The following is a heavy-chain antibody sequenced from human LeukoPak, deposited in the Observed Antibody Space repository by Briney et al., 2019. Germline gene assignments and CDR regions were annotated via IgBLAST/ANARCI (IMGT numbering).Heavy chain of an antibody. CDR2: IWYDGSNK. CDR1: GFAFSSYG. J-gene: IGHJ6*02. V-gene: IGHV3-33*01. Sequence: GRSLRLSCAASGFAFSSYGMHWVRQAPGKGLEWVAVIWYDGSNKYYADSVKGRFTTSRDNSKNTLYLQMNSLRAEDTAVYYCARDLATYYYYYYGMDIWGQGTTVTVSS. CDR3: ARDLATYYYYYYGMDI. D-gene: IGHD3-3*02.